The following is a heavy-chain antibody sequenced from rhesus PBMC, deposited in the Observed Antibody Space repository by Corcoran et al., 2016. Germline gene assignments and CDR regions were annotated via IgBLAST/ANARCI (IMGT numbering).Heavy chain of an antibody. Sequence: EVQLVESGGGLVQPGGSLRLSCAAPGFPSGNSDFLWIRQAPGKGLEWVLYISSGGSIYYSDSVNDRFTISRDNAKNTLYLQMSSLRVEYTAVYYCAKTEREAFDFWGQGLRVTVSS. J-gene: IGHJ3*01. CDR2: ISSGGSI. V-gene: IGHV3S43*01. D-gene: IGHD1-44*02. CDR1: GFPSGNSD. CDR3: AKTEREAFDF.